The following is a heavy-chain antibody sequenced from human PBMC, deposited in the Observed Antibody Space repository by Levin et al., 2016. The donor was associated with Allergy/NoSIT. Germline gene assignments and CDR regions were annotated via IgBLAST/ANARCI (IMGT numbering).Heavy chain of an antibody. D-gene: IGHD3-3*01. J-gene: IGHJ6*02. CDR2: ISYDGSNK. Sequence: WIRQPPGKGLEWVAVISYDGSNKYYADSVKGRFTISRDNSKNTLYLQMNSLRAEDTAVYYCAKRLHYDFWSGYFSYYYYYGMDVWGQGTTVTVSS. CDR3: AKRLHYDFWSGYFSYYYYYGMDV. V-gene: IGHV3-30-3*02.